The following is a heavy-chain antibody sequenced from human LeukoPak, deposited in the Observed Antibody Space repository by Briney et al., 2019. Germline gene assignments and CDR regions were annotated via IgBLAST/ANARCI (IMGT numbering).Heavy chain of an antibody. J-gene: IGHJ4*02. D-gene: IGHD1-1*01. V-gene: IGHV3-48*03. CDR3: ARDWNRAAIDY. Sequence: GGPLRLSCVGSGFTFTGYDLYWVRQAPGKGLEWVAFITVASHTIYYTDSVKGRFTISRDNTKKSIFLQMDSLRGDDTAVYYCARDWNRAAIDYWGQGTLVTVSS. CDR2: ITVASHTI. CDR1: GFTFTGYD.